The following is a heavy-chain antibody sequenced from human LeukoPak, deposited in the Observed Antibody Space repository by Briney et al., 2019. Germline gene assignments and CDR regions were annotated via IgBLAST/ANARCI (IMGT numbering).Heavy chain of an antibody. Sequence: GRSLRLSCPASGFTFSIYGMHWVHQAPSKGLEWVAFIRYDVSNKIYTNSVTGRFTISRHNSKNTLYLQMNSLGAEETAVYYCAKGVGPYYDSLGAFDIWGQGTMVTVSS. CDR1: GFTFSIYG. J-gene: IGHJ3*02. CDR3: AKGVGPYYDSLGAFDI. CDR2: IRYDVSNK. D-gene: IGHD3-22*01. V-gene: IGHV3-30*02.